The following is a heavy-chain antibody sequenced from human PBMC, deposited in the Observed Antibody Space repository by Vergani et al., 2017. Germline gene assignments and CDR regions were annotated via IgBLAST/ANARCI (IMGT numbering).Heavy chain of an antibody. CDR1: GGSISSYY. CDR2: IYYSGST. CDR3: ARASGGIAAISYYGMDV. Sequence: QVQLQESGPGLVKPSQTLSLTCTVSGGSISSYYWSWIRQPPGKGLEWIGYIYYSGSTNYNPSLKSRVTISVDTSKNQFSLKLSSVTAADTAVYYFARASGGIAAISYYGMDVWGQGTTVTVSS. V-gene: IGHV4-59*01. D-gene: IGHD6-13*01. J-gene: IGHJ6*02.